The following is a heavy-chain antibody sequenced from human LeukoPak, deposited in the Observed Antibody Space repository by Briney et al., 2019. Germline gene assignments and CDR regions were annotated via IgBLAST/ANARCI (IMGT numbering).Heavy chain of an antibody. CDR3: ARDLRGIVAPPR. CDR1: GDSISSPKW. J-gene: IGHJ4*02. D-gene: IGHD2-15*01. V-gene: IGHV4-4*02. CDR2: VYHSGSA. Sequence: PSGTLSLTCAVSGDSISSPKWWSWVRQPPGKGLEWIGEVYHSGSANYNPSVKSRVTISVDKSKNQFSLKLTSATAADTAVYYCARDLRGIVAPPRRGQGTLVSVSS.